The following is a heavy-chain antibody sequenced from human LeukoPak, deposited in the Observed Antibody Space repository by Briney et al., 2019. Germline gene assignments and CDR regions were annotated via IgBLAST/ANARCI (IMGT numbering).Heavy chain of an antibody. CDR1: GYTFTSYY. V-gene: IGHV1-46*01. CDR3: SRDGRRIAALGEDFDY. D-gene: IGHD6-6*01. J-gene: IGHJ4*02. CDR2: INPSGGST. Sequence: ASVQVSCKASGYTFTSYYMHWVRQDPGQGLEWMGIINPSGGSTSYAQKFQGRVTMTRDTSTSPVYMELSSLRSEDTAVYYCSRDGRRIAALGEDFDYWGQGTLVTVSS.